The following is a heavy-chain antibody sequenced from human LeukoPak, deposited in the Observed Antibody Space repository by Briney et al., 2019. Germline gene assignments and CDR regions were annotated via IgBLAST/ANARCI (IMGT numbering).Heavy chain of an antibody. V-gene: IGHV1-58*01. CDR3: AADGIYYDFWSGYSTDYYYGMDV. Sequence: SVKVSCKASGFTFTSSAVQWVRQARGQRLEWIGWIVVGSGNTNYAQKFQERVTITRDMSTSTAYMELSSLRSEDTAVYYCAADGIYYDFWSGYSTDYYYGMDVWGQGTTVTVSS. D-gene: IGHD3-3*01. CDR1: GFTFTSSA. CDR2: IVVGSGNT. J-gene: IGHJ6*02.